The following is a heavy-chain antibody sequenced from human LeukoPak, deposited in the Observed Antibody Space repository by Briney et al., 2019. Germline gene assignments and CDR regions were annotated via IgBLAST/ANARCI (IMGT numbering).Heavy chain of an antibody. V-gene: IGHV3-21*01. Sequence: CLSLSCALSGFTFTSDSINWVRQAQGKGLEWDSSIISVIYIYYPDSVKGRFTISRDNAKNSLYLQMNSLRAEDTAVYYCAGVYDFWSGYFLGNWFDPWAQGTLVTVFS. D-gene: IGHD3-3*01. J-gene: IGHJ5*02. CDR3: AGVYDFWSGYFLGNWFDP. CDR2: IISVIYI. CDR1: GFTFTSDS.